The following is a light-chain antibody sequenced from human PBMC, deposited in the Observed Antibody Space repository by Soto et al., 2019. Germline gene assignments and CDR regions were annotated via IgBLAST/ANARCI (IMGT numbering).Light chain of an antibody. Sequence: QSVLAQPASVSGTPGQSITISCIGTSSDIGPYNYVSWYQQHPDKAPKLILYEVTNRPSGASDRFSGSKSGNAAFLTISGLQAGDEADYYCSSYSSSATPYVFGTGTKVTV. V-gene: IGLV2-14*01. CDR2: EVT. J-gene: IGLJ1*01. CDR3: SSYSSSATPYV. CDR1: SSDIGPYNY.